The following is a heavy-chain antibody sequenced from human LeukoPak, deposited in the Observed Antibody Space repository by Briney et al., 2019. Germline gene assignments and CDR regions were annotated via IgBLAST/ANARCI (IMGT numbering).Heavy chain of an antibody. V-gene: IGHV3-23*01. J-gene: IGHJ3*02. CDR2: ISGSGGST. CDR1: GFTFSSYA. CDR3: AKDRGGSPNAFDT. D-gene: IGHD1-26*01. Sequence: PGGSLRLSCAASGFTFSSYAMSWVRQAPGKGLEWVSAISGSGGSTYYADSVKGRFTISRDNSKNTLYLQMNSLRAEDSAVYYCAKDRGGSPNAFDTWGQGTMVTVSS.